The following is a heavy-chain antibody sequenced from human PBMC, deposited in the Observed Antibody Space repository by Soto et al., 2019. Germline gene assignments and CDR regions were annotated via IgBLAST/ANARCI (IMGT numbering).Heavy chain of an antibody. V-gene: IGHV1-2*02. Sequence: ASVKVSCKASGYTFTGYYVHWVRQAPGQGLEWMGWINPNSGDTYLAQRFQGRVTMSRDTSIGTAYMELRGLTSDDTAEYYCAKGGAIVAAGTRVYLYNAMDVWGQWTTVTVSS. CDR3: AKGGAIVAAGTRVYLYNAMDV. CDR2: INPNSGDT. D-gene: IGHD1-26*01. CDR1: GYTFTGYY. J-gene: IGHJ6*02.